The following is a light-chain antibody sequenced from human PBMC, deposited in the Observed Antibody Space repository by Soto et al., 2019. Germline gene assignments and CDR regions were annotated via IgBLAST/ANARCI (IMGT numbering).Light chain of an antibody. CDR1: SSNIGAGYD. J-gene: IGLJ1*01. Sequence: QPVLTQPPSVSGAPGQRVTISCTGSSSNIGAGYDVHWCQQLPGTAPKLLIYGNSNRPSGVPDRFSGSKSGTSASLAITGLQAEDVADYYCQSYDSSLSGYVFGTGTKLTVL. V-gene: IGLV1-40*01. CDR3: QSYDSSLSGYV. CDR2: GNS.